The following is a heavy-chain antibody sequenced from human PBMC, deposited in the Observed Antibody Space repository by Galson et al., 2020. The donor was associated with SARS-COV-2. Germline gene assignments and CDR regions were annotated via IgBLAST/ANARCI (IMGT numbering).Heavy chain of an antibody. Sequence: SQTLSLTCTVSGGSISTYYWSWVRQPPGKGLEWIGYISYSGITNYNPSLKSRVTVSVDASKNQFSLNLSSVTAADTAVYYCARTLLFWGDAFDSWGQGTMVTVSS. CDR2: ISYSGIT. V-gene: IGHV4-59*01. D-gene: IGHD7-27*01. CDR1: GGSISTYY. J-gene: IGHJ3*02. CDR3: ARTLLFWGDAFDS.